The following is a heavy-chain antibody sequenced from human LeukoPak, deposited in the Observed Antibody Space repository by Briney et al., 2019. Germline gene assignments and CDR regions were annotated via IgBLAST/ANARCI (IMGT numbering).Heavy chain of an antibody. D-gene: IGHD3-22*01. CDR1: GYTLTELS. CDR2: FDPEDGET. CDR3: ATGGNYYDSSGYWPWFDP. J-gene: IGHJ5*02. Sequence: ASVKVSCKVSGYTLTELSMHWVRQAPGKGLEWMGGFDPEDGETIYAQKFQGRVTMTEDTSTDTAYMELSSLRSEDTAVYYCATGGNYYDSSGYWPWFDPWGQETLVTVSS. V-gene: IGHV1-24*01.